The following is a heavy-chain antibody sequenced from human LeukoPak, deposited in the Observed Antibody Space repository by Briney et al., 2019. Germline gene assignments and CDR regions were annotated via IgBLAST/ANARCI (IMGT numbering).Heavy chain of an antibody. V-gene: IGHV4-4*07. Sequence: SETLSLTCTVSGGSTNGHYWNWIRQTAGKGLEWIGRIYTSGSTNYNPSLKSRVTISVDKSKDQFSLKVNSVTAADTAVYYCARGAVADLSYFDPWGQGTLVIVSS. CDR2: IYTSGST. J-gene: IGHJ5*02. CDR3: ARGAVADLSYFDP. D-gene: IGHD1-26*01. CDR1: GGSTNGHY.